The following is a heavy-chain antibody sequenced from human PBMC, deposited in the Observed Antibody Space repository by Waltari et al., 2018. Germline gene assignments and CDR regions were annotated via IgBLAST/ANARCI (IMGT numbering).Heavy chain of an antibody. CDR2: IIPILGIA. CDR1: GGTFSSYD. V-gene: IGHV1-69*10. D-gene: IGHD2-15*01. J-gene: IGHJ3*02. Sequence: QVQLVQSRAEVKKPGSSVKVSCKASGGTFSSYDISWLRRAPGHGLEWMGGIIPILGIANYAQKFQGRVTITADKSTSTAYMELSSLRSEDTAVYYCARGGYCSGGSCYSDAFDIWGQGTMVTVSS. CDR3: ARGGYCSGGSCYSDAFDI.